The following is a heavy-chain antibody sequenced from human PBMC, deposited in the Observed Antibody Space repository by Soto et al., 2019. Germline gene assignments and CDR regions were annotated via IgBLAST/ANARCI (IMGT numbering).Heavy chain of an antibody. D-gene: IGHD4-17*01. CDR2: ISYDGSNK. J-gene: IGHJ4*02. Sequence: GGSLRLSCAASGFTFSSYGMHWVRQAPGKGLEWVAVISYDGSNKYYADSVKGRFTISRDNSKNTLYLQMNSLRAEDTAVYYCAKTPLPSYGDYDYWGQGTLVTVSS. CDR3: AKTPLPSYGDYDY. V-gene: IGHV3-30*18. CDR1: GFTFSSYG.